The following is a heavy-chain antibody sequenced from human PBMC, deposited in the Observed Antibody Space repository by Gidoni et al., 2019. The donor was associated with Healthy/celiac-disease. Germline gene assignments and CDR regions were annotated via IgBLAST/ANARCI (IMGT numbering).Heavy chain of an antibody. CDR1: GGTFSSYA. V-gene: IGHV1-69*01. J-gene: IGHJ4*02. CDR3: AMCTYEYVWGSYRNYYFDY. Sequence: QVQLVQSGAEVKKPGSSVKVSCKASGGTFSSYAISWVRQAPGQGPEWLVGIIPIFGTANYAQKYQGRVTITADESTSTAYMELSSLRFEDTAVYYCAMCTYEYVWGSYRNYYFDYWGQGTLVTVSS. D-gene: IGHD3-16*02. CDR2: IIPIFGTA.